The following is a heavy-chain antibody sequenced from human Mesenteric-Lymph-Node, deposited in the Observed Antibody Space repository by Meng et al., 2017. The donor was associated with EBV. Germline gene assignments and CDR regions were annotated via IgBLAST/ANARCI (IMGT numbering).Heavy chain of an antibody. CDR2: IYHSGST. CDR3: ARASVYGDYDNWFDP. CDR1: GGSISNDGYS. D-gene: IGHD4-17*01. J-gene: IGHJ5*02. Sequence: QLQLQEYGSGLVKPSQTLSLTCAVSGGSISNDGYSWSWIRQPPGKGLEWIGYIYHSGSTYSNPSLKSRVTISVDRSKNQFSLKLNSVTAADTAVYYCARASVYGDYDNWFDPWGQGTLVTVSS. V-gene: IGHV4-30-2*01.